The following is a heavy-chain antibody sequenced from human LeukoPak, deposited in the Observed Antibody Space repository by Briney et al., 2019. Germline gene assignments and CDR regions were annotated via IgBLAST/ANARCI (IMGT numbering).Heavy chain of an antibody. D-gene: IGHD3-22*01. Sequence: GGSLRLSCAASGFTFSTYSMNWVRQAPGKGLEWVSSITGSSSFIYYADSVKGRFTISRDNAKNSLHLQMNSLRAEDTAVYYCARNYDSSDYRDNWFDPWGQGTLVTVSS. J-gene: IGHJ5*02. CDR3: ARNYDSSDYRDNWFDP. V-gene: IGHV3-21*01. CDR2: ITGSSSFI. CDR1: GFTFSTYS.